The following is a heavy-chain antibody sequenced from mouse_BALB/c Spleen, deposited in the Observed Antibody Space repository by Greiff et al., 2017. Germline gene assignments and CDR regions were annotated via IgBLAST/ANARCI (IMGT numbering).Heavy chain of an antibody. D-gene: IGHD1-1*01. V-gene: IGHV2-6-7*01. J-gene: IGHJ4*01. CDR1: GFSLTGYG. Sequence: VQRVESGPGLVPPSQSLSITCTVSGFSLTGYGVNWVRQPPGKGLEWLGMIWGDGSTDYNSALKSRLSISKDNSKSQVFLKMNSLQTDDTARYYCARDRDYGSSYAMDYWGQGTSVTVSS. CDR3: ARDRDYGSSYAMDY. CDR2: IWGDGST.